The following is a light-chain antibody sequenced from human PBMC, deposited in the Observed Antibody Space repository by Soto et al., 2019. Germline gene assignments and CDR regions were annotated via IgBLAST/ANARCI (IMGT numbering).Light chain of an antibody. V-gene: IGLV1-47*02. Sequence: QAVVTQPPSASGTPGQKVTITCTGSSSNIGSNYVYWYQHLPGTAPKLLIFSDNERPSGVPERFSGSKSGTSASLAISGLRSEDEADYYCSTWDASLSGYVFRTGTKLTVL. CDR3: STWDASLSGYV. CDR1: SSNIGSNY. J-gene: IGLJ1*01. CDR2: SDN.